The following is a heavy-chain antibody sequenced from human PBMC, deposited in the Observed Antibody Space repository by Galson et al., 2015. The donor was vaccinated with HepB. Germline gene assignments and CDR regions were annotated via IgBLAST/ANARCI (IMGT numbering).Heavy chain of an antibody. Sequence: SLRLSCAASGFTFSSYSMHWVRQAPGKGLEWVSSIRSRSSYIYYADSVKGRFTISRDNAKNSLYLQMNSLRAEDTAVYYCARDVNGTLHFDYGGQGPLVTVAS. J-gene: IGHJ4*02. D-gene: IGHD1-7*01. CDR2: IRSRSSYI. CDR1: GFTFSSYS. CDR3: ARDVNGTLHFDY. V-gene: IGHV3-21*01.